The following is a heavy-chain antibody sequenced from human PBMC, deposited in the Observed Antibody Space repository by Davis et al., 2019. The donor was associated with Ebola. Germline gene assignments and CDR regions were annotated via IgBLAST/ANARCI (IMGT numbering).Heavy chain of an antibody. CDR1: GDSVSSNSAA. Sequence: SQTLSLTCAISGDSVSSNSAAWNWIRQSPSSGLEWLGRTYYRSKWYNDYAVSVKSRITINPDTSKNQFSLQLNSVTPEDTAVYYCARVDLYYYYGMDVWGQGTTVTVSS. V-gene: IGHV6-1*01. CDR3: ARVDLYYYYGMDV. J-gene: IGHJ6*02. CDR2: TYYRSKWYN. D-gene: IGHD2-2*03.